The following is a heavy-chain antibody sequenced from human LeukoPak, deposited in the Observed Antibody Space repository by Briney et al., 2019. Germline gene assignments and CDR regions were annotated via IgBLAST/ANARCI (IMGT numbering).Heavy chain of an antibody. D-gene: IGHD2-21*01. J-gene: IGHJ5*02. CDR2: ISYSGST. V-gene: IGHV4-61*01. CDR1: GGSVSGGSINNYF. CDR3: ARRRAQGGSCGHCNWFDP. Sequence: PSETLSLTCTVSGGSVSGGSINNYFWTWIRQPPGKGLEWIGYISYSGSTNYHPSLKSRVTMSVDTSKNQFSLNLSSVTAADTAVYYCARRRAQGGSCGHCNWFDPWGQGILVTVSS.